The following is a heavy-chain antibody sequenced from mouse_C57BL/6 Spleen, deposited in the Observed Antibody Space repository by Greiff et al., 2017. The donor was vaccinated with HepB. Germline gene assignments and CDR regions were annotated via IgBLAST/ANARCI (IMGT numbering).Heavy chain of an antibody. V-gene: IGHV1-50*01. CDR2: IDPADSYT. CDR3: ARGGSVGCTYDC. D-gene: IGHD5-1*01. J-gene: IGHJ2*01. Sequence: QVQLQQSGAELVKPGASVKLSCKASGYTITSYWMQWVKQRPGQGLEWIGEIDPADSYTKYNPKFKGKATLTVDTSSNTAYLQLSSLTSEDSAVYYCARGGSVGCTYDCWGQGTTLTVSS. CDR1: GYTITSYW.